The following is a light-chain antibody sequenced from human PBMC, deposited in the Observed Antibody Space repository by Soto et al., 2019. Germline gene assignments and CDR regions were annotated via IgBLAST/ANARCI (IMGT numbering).Light chain of an antibody. J-gene: IGKJ2*01. CDR2: GAS. Sequence: EIVMTQSPATLSLSPGERATLACRASQSVGSNLAWYRQKPGQAPRPLIYGASTRAPGIPARFSGSGSGTEFTLTISSLQSEDFAFFYCQHYTGWPPYTFGQGSRLEI. CDR1: QSVGSN. V-gene: IGKV3D-15*01. CDR3: QHYTGWPPYT.